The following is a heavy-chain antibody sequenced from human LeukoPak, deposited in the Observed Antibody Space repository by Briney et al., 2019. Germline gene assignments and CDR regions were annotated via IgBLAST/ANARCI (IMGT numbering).Heavy chain of an antibody. J-gene: IGHJ1*01. CDR2: INHSGST. Sequence: SETLSLTCAVYGGSFSGYYWSWIRQPPGKGLEWIGEINHSGSTNYNPSLKSRVTISVDTSKNQFSLRPTSVTAADTAVYYCARSSYGGNSRGMGRIVYFQHWGQGTLVTVSS. V-gene: IGHV4-34*01. CDR3: ARSSYGGNSRGMGRIVYFQH. D-gene: IGHD4-23*01. CDR1: GGSFSGYY.